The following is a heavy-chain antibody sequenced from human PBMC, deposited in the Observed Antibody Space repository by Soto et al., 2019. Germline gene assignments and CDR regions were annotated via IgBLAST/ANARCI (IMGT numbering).Heavy chain of an antibody. Sequence: GGSLRLSCAASRLTFNIYDIYWVRQAPDKGLEWLALISYDGSNKYYADSVKGRFTISRDNSKNTLYLQMGRLRPDDTAVYHCAIIHSGSYGFDVWGQGTVVTVSS. V-gene: IGHV3-30*03. CDR3: AIIHSGSYGFDV. CDR1: RLTFNIYD. CDR2: ISYDGSNK. J-gene: IGHJ3*01. D-gene: IGHD1-26*01.